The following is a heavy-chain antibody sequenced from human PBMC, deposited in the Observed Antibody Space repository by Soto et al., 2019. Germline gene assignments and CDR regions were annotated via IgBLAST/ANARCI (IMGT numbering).Heavy chain of an antibody. Sequence: QVQLVESGGGVVQPGRSLRLSCATSGFTFSSYAMHWVRQAPGKGLEWVAVISYDGSYEYYADSVKGRFTISRDTSKNTLYLQMNSLRAEDKAVYYCASDGGHGDHAHFDYWGQGTLVTVSS. CDR2: ISYDGSYE. J-gene: IGHJ4*02. D-gene: IGHD3-16*01. V-gene: IGHV3-30*04. CDR3: ASDGGHGDHAHFDY. CDR1: GFTFSSYA.